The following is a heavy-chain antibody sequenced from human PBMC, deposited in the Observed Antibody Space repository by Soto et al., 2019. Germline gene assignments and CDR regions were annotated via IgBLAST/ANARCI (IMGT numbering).Heavy chain of an antibody. V-gene: IGHV1-8*01. Sequence: EASVKVSCKASGYTFTSYDINWVRQATGQGLEWMGWMNPNSGNTGYAQKFQGRVTMTRNTSISTAYMELSSLRSEDTAVYYCARGGIAAAGTGYYYYGMDVWGQGTTVTVSS. CDR2: MNPNSGNT. J-gene: IGHJ6*02. CDR1: GYTFTSYD. CDR3: ARGGIAAAGTGYYYYGMDV. D-gene: IGHD6-13*01.